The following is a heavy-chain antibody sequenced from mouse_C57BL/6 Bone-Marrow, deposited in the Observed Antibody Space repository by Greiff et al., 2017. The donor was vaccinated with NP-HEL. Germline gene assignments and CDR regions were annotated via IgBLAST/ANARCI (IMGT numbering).Heavy chain of an antibody. CDR2: ISSGSSTI. V-gene: IGHV5-17*01. Sequence: DVKLVESGGGLVKPGGSLKLSCAASGFTFSDYGMHWVRQAPEKGLEWVAYISSGSSTIYYADTVKGRFTISRDNAKNTLFLQMTSLRSEDTAMYYCARRWLLNWYFDVWGTGTTVTVSS. CDR3: ARRWLLNWYFDV. D-gene: IGHD2-3*01. CDR1: GFTFSDYG. J-gene: IGHJ1*03.